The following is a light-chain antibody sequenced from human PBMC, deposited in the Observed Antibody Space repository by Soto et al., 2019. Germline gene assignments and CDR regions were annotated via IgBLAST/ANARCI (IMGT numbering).Light chain of an antibody. J-gene: IGLJ2*01. CDR1: SSDVGGYNY. V-gene: IGLV2-14*01. CDR2: DVS. Sequence: QSALTQPASVSGSPGQSITISCTGTSSDVGGYNYVSWYKQHPGKAPKLMIYDVSNRPSGVSNRFSVSKSGNTASLTISGLQAEDEADYYCSSYTSSSTLGVFGGGTKLTVL. CDR3: SSYTSSSTLGV.